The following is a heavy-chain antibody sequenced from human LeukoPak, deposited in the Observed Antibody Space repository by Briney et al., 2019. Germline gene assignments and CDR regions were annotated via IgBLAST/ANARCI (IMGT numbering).Heavy chain of an antibody. D-gene: IGHD6-19*01. CDR3: ARGRGPGFSSGWYVWFDP. J-gene: IGHJ5*02. V-gene: IGHV3-66*01. CDR2: MYIGGST. CDR1: GFTVSTNY. Sequence: GGSLRLSCAASGFTVSTNYMSWVRQAPGKGLEWVSIMYIGGSTYYADSVKGRFTISRDSSKNTLDLHMNSLRVEDTAVYYCARGRGPGFSSGWYVWFDPRGQGTLVTVSS.